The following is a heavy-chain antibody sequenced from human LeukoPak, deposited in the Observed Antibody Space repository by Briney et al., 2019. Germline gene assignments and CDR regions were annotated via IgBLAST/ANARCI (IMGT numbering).Heavy chain of an antibody. V-gene: IGHV4-59*08. CDR1: GGSISSYY. Sequence: SETLSLTCTVSGGSISSYYWSWIRQPPGKGLEWIGYIYYSGSTNYNPSLKSRVTISVDTSKNQFSLKLSSVAAADTAVYYCARADRSSTSPWGNWSDPWGQGTLVTVSS. CDR3: ARADRSSTSPWGNWSDP. CDR2: IYYSGST. D-gene: IGHD2-2*01. J-gene: IGHJ5*02.